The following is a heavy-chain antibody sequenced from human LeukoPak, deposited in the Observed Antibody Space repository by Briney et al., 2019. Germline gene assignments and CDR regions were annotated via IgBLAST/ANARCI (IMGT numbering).Heavy chain of an antibody. CDR3: ARGLRGQYSSSSEMFALYYYYYYMDV. CDR1: GYTFTSYY. Sequence: GASVKVSCKASGYTFTSYYMHWVRQAPGQGLEWMGIINPSGGSTSYAQKFQGRVTMTRDMSTSTVYMELSSLRSEDTAVYYCARGLRGQYSSSSEMFALYYYYYYMDVWGKGTTVTVSS. D-gene: IGHD6-6*01. CDR2: INPSGGST. J-gene: IGHJ6*03. V-gene: IGHV1-46*01.